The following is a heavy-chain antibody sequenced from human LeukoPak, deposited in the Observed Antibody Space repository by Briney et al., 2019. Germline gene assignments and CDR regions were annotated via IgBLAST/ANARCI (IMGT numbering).Heavy chain of an antibody. D-gene: IGHD3-3*01. J-gene: IGHJ4*02. V-gene: IGHV1-69*05. CDR3: ARDMSNFGVVRTHYFDY. CDR2: IIPIFGTA. CDR1: GYTLTELS. Sequence: GASVKVSCKVSGYTLTELSMHWVRQAPGQGLEWMGRIIPIFGTANYAQKFQGRVTITTDESTSTAYMELSSLRSEDTAVYYCARDMSNFGVVRTHYFDYWGQGTLVTVSS.